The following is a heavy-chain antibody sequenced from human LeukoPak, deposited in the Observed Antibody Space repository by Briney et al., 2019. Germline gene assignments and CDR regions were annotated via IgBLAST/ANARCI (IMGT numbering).Heavy chain of an antibody. Sequence: GRSLRLSCAASGFTFSNHAMHWVRQGPGKGLEWVALISFDESTNYYADSVKGRFTISRDNSKNTQYLQMNSLRPEDTAVYYCARGRTPYCRSTTCCARLDYWGQGTLVTVSS. J-gene: IGHJ4*02. CDR2: ISFDESTN. CDR3: ARGRTPYCRSTTCCARLDY. D-gene: IGHD2-2*01. V-gene: IGHV3-30*04. CDR1: GFTFSNHA.